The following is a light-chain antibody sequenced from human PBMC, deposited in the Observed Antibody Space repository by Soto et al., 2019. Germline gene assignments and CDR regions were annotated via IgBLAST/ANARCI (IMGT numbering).Light chain of an antibody. V-gene: IGKV4-1*01. J-gene: IGKJ1*01. CDR2: WAS. Sequence: DIVMTQSPDSLAVSLGERATINCKSSQSVLYSSNNKNYLAWYQQKPGQPPKLLIYWASTRESGVPDRFSSSGSGTDFTLTISSLQAEDVAVYYCQKYYSTPRTFGQGTKVEIK. CDR1: QSVLYSSNNKNY. CDR3: QKYYSTPRT.